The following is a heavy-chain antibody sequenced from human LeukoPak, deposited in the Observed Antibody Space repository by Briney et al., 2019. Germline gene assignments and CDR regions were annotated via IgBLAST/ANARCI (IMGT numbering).Heavy chain of an antibody. CDR1: GDSISRGGYY. D-gene: IGHD3-22*01. J-gene: IGHJ4*02. Sequence: KPSQTLSLTCTVSGDSISRGGYYWSWIRQPAGKGLEWIGRIYFRGSTNYNPSLKSRVTISVDTSKNQFSLKLSSVTAADTAVYYCARAYDSSGYYSFDYWGQGTLVTVSS. CDR2: IYFRGST. V-gene: IGHV4-61*02. CDR3: ARAYDSSGYYSFDY.